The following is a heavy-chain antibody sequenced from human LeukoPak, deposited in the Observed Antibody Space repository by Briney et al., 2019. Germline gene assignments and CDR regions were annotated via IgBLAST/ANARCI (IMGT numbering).Heavy chain of an antibody. D-gene: IGHD3-10*01. CDR1: GGSFSGYY. Sequence: SETLSLTCAVYGGSFSGYYWSWIRQPPGKGLEWIGSIYHSGSTYYNPSLKSRVTISVDTSKNQFSLTLSSVTAADTAVYYCARSDGYGLVGIWGQGTMVTVSS. J-gene: IGHJ3*02. V-gene: IGHV4-34*01. CDR2: IYHSGST. CDR3: ARSDGYGLVGI.